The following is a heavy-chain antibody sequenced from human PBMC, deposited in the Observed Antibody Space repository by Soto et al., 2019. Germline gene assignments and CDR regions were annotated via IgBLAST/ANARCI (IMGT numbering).Heavy chain of an antibody. D-gene: IGHD6-25*01. CDR1: RYTLTSLS. V-gene: IGHV1-24*01. J-gene: IGHJ4*02. CDR2: LDPEDAET. CDR3: ATPGPKPFAAFDY. Sequence: PGNVTRKVSRYTLTSLSMALLRQAPGKWLEFIVGLDPEDAETIAPQKFRGRVTMTEDQSTDTAYMELSSLRSEDTAVFYCATPGPKPFAAFDYWGQGTGVPVSS.